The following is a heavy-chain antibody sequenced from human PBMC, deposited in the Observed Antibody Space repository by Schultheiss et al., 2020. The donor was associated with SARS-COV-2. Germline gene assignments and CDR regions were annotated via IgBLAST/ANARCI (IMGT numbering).Heavy chain of an antibody. Sequence: GGSLRLSCAASGFTFSSYEMNWVRQAPGKGLEWVSYISSSGSTIYYADSVKGRFTISRDNAKNSLYLQMNSLRAEDTAVYYCARDGIAVAGRGAFDIWGQGTMVTVSS. D-gene: IGHD6-19*01. V-gene: IGHV3-48*03. J-gene: IGHJ3*02. CDR1: GFTFSSYE. CDR3: ARDGIAVAGRGAFDI. CDR2: ISSSGSTI.